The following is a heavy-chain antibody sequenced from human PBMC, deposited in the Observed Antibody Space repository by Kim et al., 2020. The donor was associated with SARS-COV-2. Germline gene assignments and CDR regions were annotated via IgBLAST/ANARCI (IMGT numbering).Heavy chain of an antibody. Sequence: DSVKGRFTISRDNSRNTLYLQMSSLRAEDTAVYYCVKDVELSQFWSGYLTWGQGTLVTVSS. V-gene: IGHV3-64D*09. J-gene: IGHJ5*02. CDR3: VKDVELSQFWSGYLT. D-gene: IGHD3-3*02.